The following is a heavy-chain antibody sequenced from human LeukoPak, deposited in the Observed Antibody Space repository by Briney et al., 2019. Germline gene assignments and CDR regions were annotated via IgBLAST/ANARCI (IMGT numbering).Heavy chain of an antibody. Sequence: PSETLSLTCAVYGGSFSGYYWSWIRQPPGKGLEWIGEINHSGSTNYNPSLKSRVTISVDTSKNQFSLKLSSVTAADTAVYYCARDASGEQWLAIFDYSGQGTLVTVSS. CDR3: ARDASGEQWLAIFDY. J-gene: IGHJ4*02. D-gene: IGHD6-19*01. CDR2: INHSGST. V-gene: IGHV4-34*01. CDR1: GGSFSGYY.